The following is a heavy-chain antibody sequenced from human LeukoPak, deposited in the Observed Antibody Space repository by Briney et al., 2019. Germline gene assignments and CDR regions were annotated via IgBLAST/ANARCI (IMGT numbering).Heavy chain of an antibody. Sequence: ASVKVSCKASGYTFTGYYMHWVRQAPGQGLEWMGWINPNSGGTNYAQKFQGRVTITADESTSTAYMELSSLRSDDTAVYYCARDSYGSFMDVWGKGTTVTISS. CDR2: INPNSGGT. J-gene: IGHJ6*03. V-gene: IGHV1-2*02. CDR1: GYTFTGYY. D-gene: IGHD5-18*01. CDR3: ARDSYGSFMDV.